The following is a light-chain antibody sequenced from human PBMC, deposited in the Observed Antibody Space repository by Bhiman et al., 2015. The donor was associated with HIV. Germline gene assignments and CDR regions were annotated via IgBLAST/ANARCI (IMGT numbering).Light chain of an antibody. V-gene: IGLV3-25*02. CDR3: QSADSVSGHGVV. CDR2: KDS. J-gene: IGLJ2*01. CDR1: ALPQQF. Sequence: SYELTQPPSMSVSPGQTATITCSGDALPQQFSYWYQQKPGQAPVLVIYKDSQRPSGIPERFSGSSSGTTVTLTISGVQAEDEAAYYCQSADSVSGHGVVFGGGTKLTVL.